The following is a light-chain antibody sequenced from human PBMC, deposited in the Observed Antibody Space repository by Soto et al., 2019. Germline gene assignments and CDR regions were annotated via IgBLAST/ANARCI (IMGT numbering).Light chain of an antibody. CDR1: SSDVGGYNY. Sequence: QSALTQPPSASGSPGQSVTISCTGTSSDVGGYNYVSWYQQHPGKAPKLLIYEVSKRPSGVPDRFSGSKSGNTASLTVSALQAEDEADYYCSSYAGSNIDVFGTGTKVTVL. J-gene: IGLJ1*01. CDR3: SSYAGSNIDV. CDR2: EVS. V-gene: IGLV2-8*01.